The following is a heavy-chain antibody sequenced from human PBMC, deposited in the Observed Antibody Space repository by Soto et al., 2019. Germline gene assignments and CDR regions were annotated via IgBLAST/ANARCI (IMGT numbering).Heavy chain of an antibody. V-gene: IGHV4-4*02. Sequence: ASETLSLTCAVSGVSISSGNWWTWVRQSPRKGLEYIGEIFHDGTANYYSSFGRRVAMSVDESKNQFSLRLTSVTAADTAIYYCARLVYDTRLNYLYFDFWGQGALVTVSS. J-gene: IGHJ4*02. CDR3: ARLVYDTRLNYLYFDF. CDR1: GVSISSGNW. CDR2: IFHDGTA. D-gene: IGHD3-16*01.